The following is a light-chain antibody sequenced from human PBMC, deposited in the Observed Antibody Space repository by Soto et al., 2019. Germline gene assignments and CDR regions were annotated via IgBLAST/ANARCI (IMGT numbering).Light chain of an antibody. CDR1: QNVGSF. Sequence: DIQMTQSPSSLSASVGDRVSFTCRAGQNVGSFVNWYQQKPGKAPRLLVYATSNFQSGVPSRISGSGSGTEFTLPIRSITPEDFETYFCQQSYSAQYTFGQGTKLEIK. CDR3: QQSYSAQYT. CDR2: ATS. V-gene: IGKV1-39*01. J-gene: IGKJ2*01.